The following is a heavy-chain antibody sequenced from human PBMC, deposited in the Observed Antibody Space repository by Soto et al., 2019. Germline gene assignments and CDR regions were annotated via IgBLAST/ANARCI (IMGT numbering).Heavy chain of an antibody. J-gene: IGHJ3*02. V-gene: IGHV3-7*01. D-gene: IGHD4-17*01. CDR1: GFTFSSYW. CDR2: IKQDGSEK. Sequence: GGSLRLSCAASGFTFSSYWMSWVRQAPGKGLEWVANIKQDGSEKYYVDSVKGRFTISRDNAKNSLYLQMNSLRAEDTAVYYCARDRSKYGDNAVDIWGQGTMVTVSS. CDR3: ARDRSKYGDNAVDI.